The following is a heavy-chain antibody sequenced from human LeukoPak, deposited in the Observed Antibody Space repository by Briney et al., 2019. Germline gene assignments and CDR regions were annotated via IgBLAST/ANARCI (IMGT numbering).Heavy chain of an antibody. Sequence: GGSLRLSCAASGFTFSSYWMHSVREGPGKGLVWVSRINSDGRSISYADSVKGRFTISRDNAKNTLYLQMNSLRAEDTAVYYCARDFYYGSGSLDQWGQGTLVTVSS. CDR2: INSDGRSI. D-gene: IGHD3-10*01. CDR1: GFTFSSYW. J-gene: IGHJ4*02. CDR3: ARDFYYGSGSLDQ. V-gene: IGHV3-74*01.